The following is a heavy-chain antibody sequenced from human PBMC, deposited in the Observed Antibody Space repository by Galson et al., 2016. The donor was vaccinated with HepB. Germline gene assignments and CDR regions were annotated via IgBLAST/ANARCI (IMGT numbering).Heavy chain of an antibody. Sequence: SVKVSCKASGYTFTSHSIHWVRQAPGQGLEWMGIINPSGGSTNSPQKFRGRVTVTRDTSTSTLYMELSSLRSEDTAVYYCAGRPAYTSAWYNRAKEPLDSWGQGTLVTVSS. V-gene: IGHV1-46*01. CDR3: AGRPAYTSAWYNRAKEPLDS. D-gene: IGHD6-19*01. CDR2: INPSGGST. CDR1: GYTFTSHS. J-gene: IGHJ4*02.